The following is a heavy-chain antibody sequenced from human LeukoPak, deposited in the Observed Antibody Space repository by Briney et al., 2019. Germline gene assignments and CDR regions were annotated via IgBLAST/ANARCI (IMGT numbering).Heavy chain of an antibody. J-gene: IGHJ4*02. D-gene: IGHD3-3*02. V-gene: IGHV1-2*02. Sequence: ASVKVSCKASGYSFTAQYIPWLPQAPGQGLEWMGWINPNNGHPKYAQSFLGRDIMTRDTSTTTAYMELSSLRSDDTAVYFCASYPRSVSTPPFDYWGQGTLVIVSS. CDR3: ASYPRSVSTPPFDY. CDR1: GYSFTAQY. CDR2: INPNNGHP.